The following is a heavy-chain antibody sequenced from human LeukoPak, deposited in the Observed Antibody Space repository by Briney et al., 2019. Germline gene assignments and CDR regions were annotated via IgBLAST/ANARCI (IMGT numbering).Heavy chain of an antibody. V-gene: IGHV3-30-3*01. CDR3: ASRGWPDV. Sequence: GRSLRLSCAASGFTFSSYAMHWVRQAPGKGLEWVAVISYDGSNKYYADSVKGRFTISRDNSKNTLYLQMNSLRAEDTVVYYCASRGWPDVWGQGTTVTVSS. CDR2: ISYDGSNK. D-gene: IGHD2-15*01. J-gene: IGHJ6*02. CDR1: GFTFSSYA.